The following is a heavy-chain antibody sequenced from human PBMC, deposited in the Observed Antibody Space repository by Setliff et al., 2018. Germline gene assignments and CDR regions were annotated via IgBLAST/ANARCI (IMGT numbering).Heavy chain of an antibody. Sequence: GASVKVSCRASGYTLSKYYMHWVRQAPGQGLEWMGIINPSGGLTKYAQKFQGRVTMTSDTSTSTAYMELRSLRSDDTAVYYCARERYFDHWGQGTLVTVSS. V-gene: IGHV1-46*01. CDR1: GYTLSKYY. CDR2: INPSGGLT. CDR3: ARERYFDH. J-gene: IGHJ4*02.